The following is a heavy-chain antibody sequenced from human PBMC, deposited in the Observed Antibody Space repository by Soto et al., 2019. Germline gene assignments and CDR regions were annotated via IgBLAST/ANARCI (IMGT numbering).Heavy chain of an antibody. D-gene: IGHD5-18*01. Sequence: PSETLSLTCTPAGASVSTGAYYWGWVRQRPGRGLEWIGYVYESGYTYYNMSLKSRLTISLDRSNNQFSLGLTSVTAADTAVYYCVRALRHTAMVYPWFDPRGQ. CDR1: GASVSTGAYY. V-gene: IGHV4-31*03. CDR3: VRALRHTAMVYPWFDP. J-gene: IGHJ5*02. CDR2: VYESGYT.